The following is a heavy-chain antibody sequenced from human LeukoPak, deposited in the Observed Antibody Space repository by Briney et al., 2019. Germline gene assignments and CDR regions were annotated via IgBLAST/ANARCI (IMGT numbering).Heavy chain of an antibody. CDR3: AKEDYFDWLGYFEY. V-gene: IGHV1-18*01. D-gene: IGHD3-9*01. Sequence: ASVKVSCKASGYTFTSYGISWVRQAPGQGLEWMGWISAYNGNTNYAQKLQGRVTMTTDTSTSTAYMELRSLRSDDTAVYYCAKEDYFDWLGYFEYWGQGTLVTVSP. J-gene: IGHJ4*02. CDR1: GYTFTSYG. CDR2: ISAYNGNT.